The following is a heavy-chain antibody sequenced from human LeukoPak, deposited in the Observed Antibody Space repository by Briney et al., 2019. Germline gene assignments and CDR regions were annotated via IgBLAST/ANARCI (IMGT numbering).Heavy chain of an antibody. D-gene: IGHD5-18*01. J-gene: IGHJ3*02. CDR1: GYSISSGYY. CDR2: IYHSGST. CDR3: ATQNRLLDAFDI. Sequence: SETLSLTCTVSGYSISSGYYCGWLQQPPGKGLEWIGSIYHSGSTYYNPSLKSRVTISVDTSKNQFSLKLSSVTAADTAVYYCATQNRLLDAFDIWGQGTMVTVSS. V-gene: IGHV4-38-2*02.